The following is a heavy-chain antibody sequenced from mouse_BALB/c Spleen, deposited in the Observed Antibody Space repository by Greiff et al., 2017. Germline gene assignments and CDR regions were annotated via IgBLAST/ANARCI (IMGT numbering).Heavy chain of an antibody. J-gene: IGHJ3*01. D-gene: IGHD2-3*01. Sequence: EVMLVESGGDLVKPGGSLKLSCAASGFTFSSYGMSWVRQTPDKRLEWVATISSGGSYTYYPDSVKGRFTISRDNAKNTLYLQMSSLKSEDTAMYYCARLDGYLFAYWGQGTLVTVSA. V-gene: IGHV5-6*01. CDR1: GFTFSSYG. CDR2: ISSGGSYT. CDR3: ARLDGYLFAY.